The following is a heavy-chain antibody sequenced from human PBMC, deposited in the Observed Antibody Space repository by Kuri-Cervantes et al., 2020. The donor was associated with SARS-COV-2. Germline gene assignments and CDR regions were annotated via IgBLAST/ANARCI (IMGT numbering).Heavy chain of an antibody. CDR2: IIPILGIA. CDR1: GYTFTSYA. V-gene: IGHV1-69*10. Sequence: SVKVSCKASGYTFTSYAMNWVRQAPGQGLEWMGGIIPILGIANYAQKFQGRVTITADKSTSTAYMELSSLRSEDTAVYYCARGGYYYYYYGMDVWGQGTTVTVSS. J-gene: IGHJ6*02. CDR3: ARGGYYYYYYGMDV. D-gene: IGHD3-10*01.